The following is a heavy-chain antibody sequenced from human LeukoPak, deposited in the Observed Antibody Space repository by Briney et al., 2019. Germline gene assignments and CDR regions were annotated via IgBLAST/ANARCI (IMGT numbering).Heavy chain of an antibody. CDR3: ARTRLGESDYYYYYMDV. CDR2: IYTSGST. CDR1: GGSISSGDYY. V-gene: IGHV4-61*02. Sequence: MPSETLSLTCTVSGGSISSGDYYWSWIRQPAGKGLEWIGRIYTSGSTDYNPSLKSRVTMSVDTSKNQFSLKLSSVTAADTAVYYCARTRLGESDYYYYYMDVWGKGTTVTVSS. D-gene: IGHD3-10*01. J-gene: IGHJ6*03.